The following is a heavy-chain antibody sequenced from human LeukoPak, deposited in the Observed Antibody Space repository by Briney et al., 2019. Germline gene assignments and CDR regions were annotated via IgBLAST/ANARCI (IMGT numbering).Heavy chain of an antibody. CDR3: ASLGDYDILTGRPPFDY. CDR1: GFTFSSYE. D-gene: IGHD3-9*01. J-gene: IGHJ4*02. V-gene: IGHV3-48*03. Sequence: GGTLRLSCAASGFTFSSYEMNWVRQAPGKGLEWVSYISSSGSTIYYADSVKGRFTISRDNAKNSLYLQMNSLRAEDTAVYYCASLGDYDILTGRPPFDYWGQGTLVTVSS. CDR2: ISSSGSTI.